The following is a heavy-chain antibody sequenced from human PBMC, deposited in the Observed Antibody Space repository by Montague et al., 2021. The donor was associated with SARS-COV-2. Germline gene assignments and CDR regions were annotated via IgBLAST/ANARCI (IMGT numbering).Heavy chain of an antibody. J-gene: IGHJ4*02. CDR2: INYSGST. V-gene: IGHV4-59*01. Sequence: SETLSLTCTVSGDSMNNYYWSWIRQPPGKGLEWIGYINYSGSTHYNPSLQSRVTLSKDTSKNQFSLRLTSVTAADTAMYFCARGPIYRSSWYAYFDYWGQGTLVTVSS. D-gene: IGHD6-13*01. CDR1: GDSMNNYY. CDR3: ARGPIYRSSWYAYFDY.